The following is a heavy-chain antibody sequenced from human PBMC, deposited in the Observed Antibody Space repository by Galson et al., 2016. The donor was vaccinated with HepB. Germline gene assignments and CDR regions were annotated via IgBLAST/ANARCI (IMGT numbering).Heavy chain of an antibody. CDR2: IGSSGTII. D-gene: IGHD3-3*01. J-gene: IGHJ4*02. V-gene: IGHV3-48*03. CDR1: GFSFSNYE. CDR3: ARDPERYDFWSGSRTFDY. Sequence: SLRLSCAASGFSFSNYEVNWVRQAPGTGLEWVSYIGSSGTIIKYADSVQGRFTISRDNAKNSLFLQMNSLRAEDTAVYYCARDPERYDFWSGSRTFDYWGQGTLVTVSS.